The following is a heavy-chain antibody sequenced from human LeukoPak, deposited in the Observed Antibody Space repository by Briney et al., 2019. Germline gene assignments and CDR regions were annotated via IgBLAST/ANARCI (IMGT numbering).Heavy chain of an antibody. CDR1: GFTFTNYG. CDR3: AEERAGMGADAFDI. D-gene: IGHD1-26*01. Sequence: PGGSLRLSCAAPGFTFTNYGMHWVRQAPGKGLEWVAMISYDGRNEYYVDSVKGRFTISRDNSKNTLYLQMNSLRAEDTAVYYCAEERAGMGADAFDIWGQGTMVTVSS. CDR2: ISYDGRNE. J-gene: IGHJ3*02. V-gene: IGHV3-30*18.